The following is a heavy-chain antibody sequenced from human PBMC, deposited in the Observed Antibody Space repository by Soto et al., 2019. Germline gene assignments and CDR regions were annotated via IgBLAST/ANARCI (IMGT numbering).Heavy chain of an antibody. CDR3: ARVARGYGSYAAFVYFDH. J-gene: IGHJ4*02. D-gene: IGHD1-26*01. CDR1: GFIFSDYY. CDR2: ISSSGTYT. V-gene: IGHV3-11*03. Sequence: KPGGSLRLSCAASGFIFSDYYMAWVRQAPGRGLEWVSYISSSGTYTIYADSVRGRFTNSRDNAKNSLFLQMHSPRAEDTALYYSARVARGYGSYAAFVYFDHWGQGTLVTVSS.